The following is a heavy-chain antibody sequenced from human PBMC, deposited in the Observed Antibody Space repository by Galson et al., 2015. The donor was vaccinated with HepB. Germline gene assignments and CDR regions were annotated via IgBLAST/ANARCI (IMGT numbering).Heavy chain of an antibody. J-gene: IGHJ4*02. CDR2: ISYDGSNR. D-gene: IGHD3-9*01. V-gene: IGHV3-30-3*01. CDR1: GFTFSSYA. Sequence: SLRLSCAASGFTFSSYAMHWVRQAPGKGLEWVAVISYDGSNRYYADSVKGRFTISRDNSKNTLYLQMNSLRAEDTAVYYCARPPGAFDWLLLYFDYWGQGTLVTVSS. CDR3: ARPPGAFDWLLLYFDY.